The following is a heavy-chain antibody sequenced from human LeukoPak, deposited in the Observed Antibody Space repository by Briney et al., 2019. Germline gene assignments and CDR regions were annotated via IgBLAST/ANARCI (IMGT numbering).Heavy chain of an antibody. CDR3: ARAPYDHRCYTDAFYI. CDR1: GGSISSYY. Sequence: PSETLSLTCTVSGGSISSYYWSWIRQPPGKGLEWIGYIYYSGSTNYNPSLKSRVTISVDTSKNQFSLKLSSVAPADPALDFCARAPYDHRCYTDAFYIWGQGTMVTVSS. V-gene: IGHV4-59*01. J-gene: IGHJ3*02. D-gene: IGHD1-1*01. CDR2: IYYSGST.